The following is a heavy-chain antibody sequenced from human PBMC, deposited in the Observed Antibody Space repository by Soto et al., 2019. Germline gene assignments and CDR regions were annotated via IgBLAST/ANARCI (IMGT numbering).Heavy chain of an antibody. D-gene: IGHD2-15*01. J-gene: IGHJ3*02. Sequence: ASVKVSCKASGYTFTGYSMHWVRQAPGQGLEWMGWINPNSGVTNYAQNFQGWVTMTRNTSISTAYMELSSLRSEDTAVYYCASEYCSGGSCYAFDIWGQGTMVTVSS. V-gene: IGHV1-2*04. CDR3: ASEYCSGGSCYAFDI. CDR2: INPNSGVT. CDR1: GYTFTGYS.